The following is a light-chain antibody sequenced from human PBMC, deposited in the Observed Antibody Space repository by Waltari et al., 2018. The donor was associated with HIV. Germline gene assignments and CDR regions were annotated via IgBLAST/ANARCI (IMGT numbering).Light chain of an antibody. J-gene: IGLJ3*02. CDR2: EVS. V-gene: IGLV2-14*01. CDR1: SSDVAGYNY. CDR3: SSYTSSTFWV. Sequence: QSALTQPASVSGSPGQSITIPCTGTSSDVAGYNYVSWYQQHPGKAPKLMIYEVSNRPSGVSIRFAGPKAGNTASLTISGLQAEDEADYYCSSYTSSTFWVFGGGTKLTVL.